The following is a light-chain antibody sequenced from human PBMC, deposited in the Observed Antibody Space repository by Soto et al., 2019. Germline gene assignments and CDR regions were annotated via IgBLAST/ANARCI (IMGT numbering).Light chain of an antibody. CDR3: AAWDDSLHGVV. Sequence: QSVLTQPPSASGTPGQRVTISCSGSISNIGSYTLNWYQQLPGTAPKLLIYYNNRRPSGVPDRFSGSKSGTSASLAIGGLQSEDEADYYCAAWDDSLHGVVFGGGTKLTVL. V-gene: IGLV1-44*01. J-gene: IGLJ2*01. CDR2: YNN. CDR1: ISNIGSYT.